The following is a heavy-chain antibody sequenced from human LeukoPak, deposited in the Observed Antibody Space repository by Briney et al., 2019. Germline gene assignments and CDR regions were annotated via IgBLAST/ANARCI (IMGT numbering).Heavy chain of an antibody. CDR3: AKVGSSSWYYTSYYFDY. CDR2: ISGSGGST. J-gene: IGHJ4*02. CDR1: GFTFSSYA. D-gene: IGHD6-13*01. V-gene: IGHV3-23*01. Sequence: GGTLRLSCAASGFTFSSYAMTWVRQAPGKGLEWVSAISGSGGSTYYADSVKGRFTISRDNSKNTLYLQMNSLRAEDTAVYYCAKVGSSSWYYTSYYFDYWGQGTLVTVSS.